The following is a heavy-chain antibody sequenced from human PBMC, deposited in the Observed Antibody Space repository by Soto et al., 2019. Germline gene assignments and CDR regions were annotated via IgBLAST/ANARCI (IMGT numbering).Heavy chain of an antibody. V-gene: IGHV1-69*02. CDR3: ARLGAYYQSLDP. CDR1: GGTFSTYT. J-gene: IGHJ5*02. Sequence: EASVKVSCKASGGTFSTYTITWVRQAPGQGLEWMGRIIPIIGIINYAQKFQGRVTISADKFTGTAYMELTGLRSDDTAVYYCARLGAYYQSLDPWGQGIQVTVSS. D-gene: IGHD2-21*01. CDR2: IIPIIGII.